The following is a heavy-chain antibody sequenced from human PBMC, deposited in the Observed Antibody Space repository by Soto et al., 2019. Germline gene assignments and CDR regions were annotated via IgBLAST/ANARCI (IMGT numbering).Heavy chain of an antibody. CDR2: ITVYNGNT. V-gene: IGHV1-18*04. J-gene: IGHJ4*02. CDR1: GYTFTNYG. CDR3: ARVGFYFDN. Sequence: QVQLVQSGGEVKKPGASVKVSCKASGYTFTNYGISWVRQAPGQGLEWMGWITVYNGNTKYAQKFQVRFTVTTDTSTSTAYMELRSLRSADTAVYYCARVGFYFDNWGQGTLVTVSS.